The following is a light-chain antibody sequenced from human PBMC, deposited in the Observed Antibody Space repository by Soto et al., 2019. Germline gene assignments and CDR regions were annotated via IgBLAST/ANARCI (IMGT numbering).Light chain of an antibody. CDR2: DAS. CDR1: QTIDRS. V-gene: IGKV1-39*01. Sequence: DVQMTQSPPSLSASVGDRVTITCRASQTIDRSLNWYQQKPGKAPNLLIYDASNFQSGVPSRFSGSGSGTDFTLTISSLQPDYFATYSFQQSHSLPFTFGPGTKVDIK. CDR3: QQSHSLPFT. J-gene: IGKJ3*01.